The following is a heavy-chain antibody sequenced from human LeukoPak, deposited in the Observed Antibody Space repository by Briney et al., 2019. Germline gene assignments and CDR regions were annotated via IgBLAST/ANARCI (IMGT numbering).Heavy chain of an antibody. D-gene: IGHD3-22*01. V-gene: IGHV3-23*01. CDR1: GFTFSSYG. CDR2: ISGSGGST. Sequence: GGSLRLSCAASGFTFSSYGMSWVRQAPGKGLEWVSSISGSGGSTYYADSVKGRFTISRDNSKNTLYLQMNSLRAEDMAVYYCAKDQEVTMIVTIRSDYWGQGTLVTVSS. CDR3: AKDQEVTMIVTIRSDY. J-gene: IGHJ4*02.